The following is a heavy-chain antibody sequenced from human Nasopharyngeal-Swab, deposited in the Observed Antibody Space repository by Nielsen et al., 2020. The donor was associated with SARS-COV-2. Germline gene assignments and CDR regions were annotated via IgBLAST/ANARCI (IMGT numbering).Heavy chain of an antibody. CDR2: INAGNGNT. CDR3: ASGGAGGVIVTYYFDY. V-gene: IGHV1-3*01. D-gene: IGHD3-16*02. J-gene: IGHJ4*02. Sequence: WVRQAHGQRLEWMGWINAGNGNTKYSQKFQGRVTITRDTSASTAYMELSSLRSEDTAVYYCASGGAGGVIVTYYFDYWGQGTLVTVSS.